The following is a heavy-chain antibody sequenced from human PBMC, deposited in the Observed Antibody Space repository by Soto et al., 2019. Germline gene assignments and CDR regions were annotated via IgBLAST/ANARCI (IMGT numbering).Heavy chain of an antibody. J-gene: IGHJ4*02. CDR3: ARGRGYSYGPGYGGLFDY. D-gene: IGHD5-18*01. Sequence: PGGSLRLSCAASGFTFSSYAMHWVRQAPGKGLEWVAVISYDGSNKYYADSVKGRFTISRDNSKNTLYLQMNSLRAEDTAVYYCARGRGYSYGPGYGGLFDYWVQGTLVTSPQ. V-gene: IGHV3-30-3*01. CDR1: GFTFSSYA. CDR2: ISYDGSNK.